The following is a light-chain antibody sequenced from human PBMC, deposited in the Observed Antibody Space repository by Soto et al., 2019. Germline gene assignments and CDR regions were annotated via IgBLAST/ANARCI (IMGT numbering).Light chain of an antibody. J-gene: IGKJ5*01. CDR2: GAS. CDR3: HQSYTVPIT. CDR1: QNINRY. Sequence: DIQMTQSPSSLSASVGDTVTITCRASQNINRYVSWFQQKPGKAPHLLIFGASNLQSGVPSRFSGSGSGTEFTLTITNLQPEDFVTYYCHQSYTVPITFGQGTRLDIK. V-gene: IGKV1-39*01.